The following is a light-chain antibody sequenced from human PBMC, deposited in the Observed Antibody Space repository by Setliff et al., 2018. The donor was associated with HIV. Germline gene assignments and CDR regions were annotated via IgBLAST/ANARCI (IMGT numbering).Light chain of an antibody. CDR2: QVN. J-gene: IGLJ1*01. V-gene: IGLV2-23*02. Sequence: SALTQPASVSGSPGQSITISCTGSSSDVGSYNFVSWYQQHPGKAPKLMIYQVNERPSGVSNRFSGSKSGNTASLTISGLQAEDETDYYCCSYAGTNTYVFGTGTKVTVL. CDR1: SSDVGSYNF. CDR3: CSYAGTNTYV.